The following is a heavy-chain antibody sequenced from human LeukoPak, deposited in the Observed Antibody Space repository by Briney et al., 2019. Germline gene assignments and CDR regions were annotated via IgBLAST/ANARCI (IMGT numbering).Heavy chain of an antibody. Sequence: GGSLRLSCAASGFTFSSYGMHWVRQAPGKGLEWVAVISYDGSNKYCADSVKGRFTISRDNSKNTLYLQMNSLRAEDTAVYYCAKDWGVCSSTSCYYYYYYMDVWGKGTTVTASS. CDR1: GFTFSSYG. J-gene: IGHJ6*03. CDR2: ISYDGSNK. CDR3: AKDWGVCSSTSCYYYYYYMDV. V-gene: IGHV3-30*18. D-gene: IGHD2-2*01.